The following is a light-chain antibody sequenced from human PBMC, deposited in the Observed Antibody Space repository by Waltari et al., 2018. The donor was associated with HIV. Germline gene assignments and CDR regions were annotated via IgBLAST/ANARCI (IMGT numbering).Light chain of an antibody. Sequence: SSELTQPPPAPASSRQTARITCYGDALPKKFAYWYQQKAGQAPALVIYEDKKRPSGIPERFSGSRSGTLATLSIRGAQVEDEADYYCYSTDISGYSRVFGGGTKVTVL. CDR2: EDK. J-gene: IGLJ2*01. CDR1: ALPKKF. CDR3: YSTDISGYSRV. V-gene: IGLV3-10*01.